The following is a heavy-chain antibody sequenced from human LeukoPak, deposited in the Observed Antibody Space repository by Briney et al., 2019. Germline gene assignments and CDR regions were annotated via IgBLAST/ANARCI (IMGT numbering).Heavy chain of an antibody. J-gene: IGHJ4*02. CDR3: AREAAAGTLFDY. Sequence: SETLSLTCTVSGYSISSGYYWGWIRQPPGKGLEWIGSIYHSGSTYYNPSLKSRVTISVDTSKNQFSLKLSPVTAADTAVYYWAREAAAGTLFDYWGQGTLVSVSS. D-gene: IGHD6-13*01. V-gene: IGHV4-38-2*02. CDR1: GYSISSGYY. CDR2: IYHSGST.